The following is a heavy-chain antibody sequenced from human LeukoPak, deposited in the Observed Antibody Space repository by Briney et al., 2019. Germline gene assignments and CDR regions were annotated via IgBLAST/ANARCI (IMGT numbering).Heavy chain of an antibody. CDR3: ARGSTYSSKWYSGYYYYMDV. CDR2: TYTSGST. J-gene: IGHJ6*03. Sequence: PSETLSLTCTVSGGSISSGSYYWSWIRQPAGKGLEWIGRTYTSGSTNYNPSLKSRVTISYTSKNQFSLKLSSVTAADTAVYYCARGSTYSSKWYSGYYYYMDVWGKGTTVTISS. V-gene: IGHV4-61*02. D-gene: IGHD6-13*01. CDR1: GGSISSGSYY.